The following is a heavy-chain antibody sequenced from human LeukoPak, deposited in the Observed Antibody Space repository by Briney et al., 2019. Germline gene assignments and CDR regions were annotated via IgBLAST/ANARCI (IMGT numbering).Heavy chain of an antibody. CDR1: GFTVSSNC. CDR2: IYSGGNT. Sequence: GGSLRLSCAASGFTVSSNCMSWVRQAPGKGLEWVSVIYSGGNTYYADSVKGRFTISRDNSKNTLYLQMDSLRAEDTAVYYCASSYGGNSGWFDPWGQGTLVTVSS. V-gene: IGHV3-66*01. J-gene: IGHJ5*02. D-gene: IGHD4-23*01. CDR3: ASSYGGNSGWFDP.